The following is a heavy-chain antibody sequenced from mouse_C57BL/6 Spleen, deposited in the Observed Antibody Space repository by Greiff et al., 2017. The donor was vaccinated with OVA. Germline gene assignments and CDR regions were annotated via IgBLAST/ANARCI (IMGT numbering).Heavy chain of an antibody. V-gene: IGHV5-17*01. D-gene: IGHD1-1*01. CDR2: ISSGSSTI. CDR1: GFTFSDYG. CDR3: ARDYGTTVVATFDY. J-gene: IGHJ2*01. Sequence: EVKLMESGGGLVEPGGSLKLSCAASGFTFSDYGMHWVRQAPEKGLEWVAYISSGSSTIYYADTVKGRFTISRDNAKNTLFLQMTSLRSEDTAMYYCARDYGTTVVATFDYWGQGTTLTVSS.